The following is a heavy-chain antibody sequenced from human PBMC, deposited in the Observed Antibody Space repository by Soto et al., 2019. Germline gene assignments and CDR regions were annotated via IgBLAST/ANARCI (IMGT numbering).Heavy chain of an antibody. CDR1: GFTFSSYW. V-gene: IGHV3-7*03. Sequence: GGSLRLSCAASGFTFSSYWMSWVRQAPGKGLEWVANIKQDGSEKYYVDSVKGRFTISRDNAKNSLYLQMNSLRAEDTAVYYCARALEDYYDSSATPQVGYGMDVWGQGTTVTVSS. J-gene: IGHJ6*02. D-gene: IGHD3-22*01. CDR2: IKQDGSEK. CDR3: ARALEDYYDSSATPQVGYGMDV.